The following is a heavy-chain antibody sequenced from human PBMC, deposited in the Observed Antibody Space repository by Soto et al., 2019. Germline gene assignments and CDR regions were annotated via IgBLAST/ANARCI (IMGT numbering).Heavy chain of an antibody. J-gene: IGHJ4*02. CDR1: GGSISSGGYY. D-gene: IGHD3-16*01. CDR3: ARGTQIHFRGPERD. Sequence: QVQLQESGPGLVKPSQTLSLTCTVSGGSISSGGYYWSWIRQHPGKGLEWIGYIYYSGSTYYNPSLKSRVTISVDTSKNQFSLKLSSVTAADTAVYYCARGTQIHFRGPERDWGQGTLVTVSS. CDR2: IYYSGST. V-gene: IGHV4-31*03.